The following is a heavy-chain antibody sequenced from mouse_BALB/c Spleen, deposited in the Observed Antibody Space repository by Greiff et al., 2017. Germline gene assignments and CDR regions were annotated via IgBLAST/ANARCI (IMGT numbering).Heavy chain of an antibody. CDR3: DRCYDDNYEGMDY. J-gene: IGHJ4*01. CDR1: GFNIKDTY. D-gene: IGHD2-3*01. CDR2: IDPANGNT. V-gene: IGHV14-3*02. Sequence: VQLQQSGAELVKPGASVKLSCTASGFNIKDTYMHWVKQRPEQGLEWIGWIDPANGNTKYDAKFQGKATITADTSPNTANLQLSSLTSEDTAGNYSDRCYDDNYEGMDYWGQGGTVTVSS.